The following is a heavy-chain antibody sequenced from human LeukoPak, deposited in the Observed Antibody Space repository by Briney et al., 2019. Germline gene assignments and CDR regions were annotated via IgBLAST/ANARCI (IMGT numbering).Heavy chain of an antibody. CDR1: GGSFSGYY. J-gene: IGHJ6*02. V-gene: IGHV4-34*01. CDR3: ARGPYSRIDNYYYYYGMDV. Sequence: SETLSLTCTVHGGSFSGYYWSWIRQPPGKGLEWIGEINHGGSTNYNPSLKSRVTISVDTSKNQFSLRLSSVTAADTAVYYCARGPYSRIDNYYYYYGMDVWGQGTTVTVSS. D-gene: IGHD6-13*01. CDR2: INHGGST.